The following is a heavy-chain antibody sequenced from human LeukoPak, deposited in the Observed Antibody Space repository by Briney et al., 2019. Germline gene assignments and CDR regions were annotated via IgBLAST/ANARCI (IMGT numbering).Heavy chain of an antibody. J-gene: IGHJ4*02. CDR3: AKVGYCDAGPCYFDS. CDR2: TYYRSKRYN. D-gene: IGHD2-15*01. CDR1: GDSVSSYSVA. Sequence: SQTLSLTCAISGDSVSSYSVAWNWIRQSPSRGLEWLGRTYYRSKRYNEYAVSVKSRITINPDTSKNQCSLQLNSVTAADTAVYYCAKVGYCDAGPCYFDSWGQGTLVTVSS. V-gene: IGHV6-1*01.